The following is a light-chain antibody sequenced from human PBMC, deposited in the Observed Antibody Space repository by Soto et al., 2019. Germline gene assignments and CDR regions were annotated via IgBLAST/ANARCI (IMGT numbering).Light chain of an antibody. CDR1: ETVRTN. Sequence: VLTQSPATLSVSPGARVPLSCRASETVRTNLAWYQQRPGQAPRLLIYDVSTGATGIPARFSGRRSGTEFTLTISSLQSEDFGVYYCQQYKSWPQTFGQGTKVDIK. J-gene: IGKJ1*01. CDR2: DVS. CDR3: QQYKSWPQT. V-gene: IGKV3-15*01.